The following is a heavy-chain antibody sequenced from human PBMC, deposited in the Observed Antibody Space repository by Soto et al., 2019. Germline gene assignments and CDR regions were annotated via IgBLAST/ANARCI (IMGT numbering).Heavy chain of an antibody. D-gene: IGHD5-18*01. Sequence: GASVEGPCKASGGTFSSYAISWVRQAPGQGLEWMGGIIPIFGTANYAQKFQGRVTITADKSTSTAYMELSSLRSEDTAVYYCARPHRGTAMVNYYYYGMDVWGQGTTVTVSS. CDR1: GGTFSSYA. V-gene: IGHV1-69*06. CDR2: IIPIFGTA. CDR3: ARPHRGTAMVNYYYYGMDV. J-gene: IGHJ6*02.